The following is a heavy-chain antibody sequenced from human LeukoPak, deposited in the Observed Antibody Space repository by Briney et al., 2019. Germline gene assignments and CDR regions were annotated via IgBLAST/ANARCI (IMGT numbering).Heavy chain of an antibody. Sequence: GGSLRLSCAASGFTFSSYGMHWVRQAPGKGLEWVAVISYDGSNKYYADSVKGRFTISRDNSKNTLYLQMNSLRAEDTAVYYCAKIARSGYETFDYWGQGTLVTVSS. CDR2: ISYDGSNK. CDR3: AKIARSGYETFDY. J-gene: IGHJ4*02. CDR1: GFTFSSYG. D-gene: IGHD5-12*01. V-gene: IGHV3-30*18.